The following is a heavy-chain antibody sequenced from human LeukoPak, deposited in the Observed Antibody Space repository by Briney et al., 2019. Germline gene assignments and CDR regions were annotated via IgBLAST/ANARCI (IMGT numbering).Heavy chain of an antibody. D-gene: IGHD2-15*01. J-gene: IGHJ2*01. CDR3: VRSVVVVAATPTHFDL. CDR2: ISWSSGHM. V-gene: IGHV3-9*01. CDR1: EFKFDDYA. Sequence: GGSLRLSCAAAEFKFDDYAMHWVRQAPGKGLEWVSGISWSSGHMEYADSVKGRFTISRDNARNSLYLQMDGLRREDTALYYCVRSVVVVAATPTHFDLWGRGTQVIVSS.